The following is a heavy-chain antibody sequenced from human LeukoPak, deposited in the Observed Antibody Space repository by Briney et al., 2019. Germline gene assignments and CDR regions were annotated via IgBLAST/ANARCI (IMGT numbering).Heavy chain of an antibody. D-gene: IGHD3-10*01. V-gene: IGHV1-2*06. CDR3: ARVNGVVRGVNDY. J-gene: IGHJ4*02. Sequence: VKVSCKASGYTFTGYYMHWVRQAPGRGLEWMGRINPNSGGTNYAQKFQGRVTMTRDTSISTAYMELSRLRSDDTAVYYCARVNGVVRGVNDYWGQGTLVTVSS. CDR2: INPNSGGT. CDR1: GYTFTGYY.